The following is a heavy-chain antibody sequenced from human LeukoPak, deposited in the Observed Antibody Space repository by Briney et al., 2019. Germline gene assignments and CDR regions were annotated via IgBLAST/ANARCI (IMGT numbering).Heavy chain of an antibody. Sequence: VGSLRLSCAASGFTVSSNYMSWVRQAPGKGLEWVSVIISGGSSYCAGSVKGRFTLSRDNSNNTLYLQMNSLRAEDTAVYYCARNYGGNWFDPWGQGTLVTVSS. J-gene: IGHJ5*02. D-gene: IGHD4-23*01. CDR1: GFTVSSNY. CDR2: IISGGSS. V-gene: IGHV3-53*01. CDR3: ARNYGGNWFDP.